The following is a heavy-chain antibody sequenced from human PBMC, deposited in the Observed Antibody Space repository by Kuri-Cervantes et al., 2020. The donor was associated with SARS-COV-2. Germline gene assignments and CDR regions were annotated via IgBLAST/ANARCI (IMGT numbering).Heavy chain of an antibody. Sequence: GGSLRLPCAASGFTFSDYYMSWIRQAPGKGLEWVSYISSSSSYTNYADSVKGRFTISRDNAKNSLYLQMNSLRAEDTAVYYCAIGRGVRGVPLGQFDYWGQGTLVTVSS. J-gene: IGHJ4*02. CDR1: GFTFSDYY. D-gene: IGHD3-10*01. CDR3: AIGRGVRGVPLGQFDY. CDR2: ISSSSSYT. V-gene: IGHV3-11*06.